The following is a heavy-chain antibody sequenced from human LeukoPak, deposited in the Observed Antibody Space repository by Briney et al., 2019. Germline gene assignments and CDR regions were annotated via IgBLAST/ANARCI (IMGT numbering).Heavy chain of an antibody. V-gene: IGHV3-30-3*01. CDR1: GFTFSSYA. CDR2: ISYDGSNQ. D-gene: IGHD3-22*01. Sequence: GGSLRLSCAASGFTFSSYAMHWVRQAPGKGLEWVAVISYDGSNQYYADSVKGRFTISSDTAKNTLYLQMNSLRVDDTAVYYCVRGSSGYYNVDYWGQGILVTVSS. J-gene: IGHJ4*02. CDR3: VRGSSGYYNVDY.